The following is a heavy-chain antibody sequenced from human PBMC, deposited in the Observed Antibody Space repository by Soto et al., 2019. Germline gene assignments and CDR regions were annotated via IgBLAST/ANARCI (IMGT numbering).Heavy chain of an antibody. CDR3: ARDLSSYGDYESYSYGMDL. CDR2: IWYDGSNK. V-gene: IGHV3-33*01. Sequence: QMQLVESGGGVVQPGRSLRLSCAASGFTFSNYGMHWVRQAPGKGLEWVAIIWYDGSNKYYADSVKGRFTISRDNSKNTLYLEMNSLRAEDTAVYYCARDLSSYGDYESYSYGMDLWGQGTTVTVSS. J-gene: IGHJ6*02. D-gene: IGHD4-17*01. CDR1: GFTFSNYG.